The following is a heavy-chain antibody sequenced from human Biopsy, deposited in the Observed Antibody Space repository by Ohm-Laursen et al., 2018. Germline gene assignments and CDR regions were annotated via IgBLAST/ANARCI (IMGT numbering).Heavy chain of an antibody. V-gene: IGHV4-61*01. D-gene: IGHD6-19*01. CDR1: GDSVSSGSFY. Sequence: GTLSLTCTVSGDSVSSGSFYWTWIRQPPGQGLEYIGYIYDKGSTANYNPSLESRVTMSVDMPKNQFSLKLSSVTAADTAIYYCARGMRSSGWPYFDSWGQGTLVAVSS. CDR2: IYDKGSTA. CDR3: ARGMRSSGWPYFDS. J-gene: IGHJ4*02.